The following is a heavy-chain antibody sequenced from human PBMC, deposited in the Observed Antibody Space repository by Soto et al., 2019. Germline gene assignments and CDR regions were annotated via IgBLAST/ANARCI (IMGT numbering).Heavy chain of an antibody. Sequence: TGGSLRLSCAASGFTFSSYAMHWVRQAPGKGLEWVAVISYDGSNKYYADSVKGRFTISRDNSKNTLYLQMNSLRAEDTAVYYCARSWFGELLIGYWGQGTLVTVSS. V-gene: IGHV3-30-3*01. CDR2: ISYDGSNK. CDR3: ARSWFGELLIGY. J-gene: IGHJ4*02. CDR1: GFTFSSYA. D-gene: IGHD3-10*01.